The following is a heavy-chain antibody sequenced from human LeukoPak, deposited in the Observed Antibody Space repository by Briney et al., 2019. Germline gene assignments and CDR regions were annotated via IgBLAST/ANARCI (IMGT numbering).Heavy chain of an antibody. CDR3: AREALEKRGKDPDYFDS. D-gene: IGHD3-3*01. V-gene: IGHV3-30*03. CDR2: ATIDERSV. Sequence: GGSLRLSCAASGFTFRNYGMHWIRQAPGKGLEWVGVATIDERSVFCADSVQGRFIISRDNSKTTLYLQMNNLRPEDTALYYCAREALEKRGKDPDYFDSWGQGTLVIASS. J-gene: IGHJ4*02. CDR1: GFTFRNYG.